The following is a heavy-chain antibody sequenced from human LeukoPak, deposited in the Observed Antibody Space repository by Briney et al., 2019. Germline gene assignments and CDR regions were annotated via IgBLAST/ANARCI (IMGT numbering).Heavy chain of an antibody. Sequence: SETLSLTCTVSGGSISSGGYYWSWIRQQPGKGLEWIGYNYYSGSTYYNPSLKSRVTISVDTSKNQFSLKLSSVTAADTAVYYCARDPGPQYCSGGSCTNAFDIWGQGTMVTVSS. V-gene: IGHV4-31*03. CDR3: ARDPGPQYCSGGSCTNAFDI. J-gene: IGHJ3*02. CDR1: GGSISSGGYY. D-gene: IGHD2-15*01. CDR2: NYYSGST.